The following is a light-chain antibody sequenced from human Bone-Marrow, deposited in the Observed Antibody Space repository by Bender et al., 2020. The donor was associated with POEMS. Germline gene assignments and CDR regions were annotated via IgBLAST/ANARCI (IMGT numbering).Light chain of an antibody. J-gene: IGLJ3*02. CDR3: CSYARTTTPNWV. CDR1: SSDVGHYNL. V-gene: IGLV2-23*02. CDR2: EVT. Sequence: QSALTQPASVSGSPGQSITISCTGTSSDVGHYNLVSWYQQHPGKAPKLTIYEVTKRPSGVSNRFSGSKSGNTASLTISGLQAEDEADYYCCSYARTTTPNWVFGGGTKLTVL.